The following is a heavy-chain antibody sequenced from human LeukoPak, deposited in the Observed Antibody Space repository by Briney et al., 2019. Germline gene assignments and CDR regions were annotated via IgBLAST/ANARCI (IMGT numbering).Heavy chain of an antibody. J-gene: IGHJ5*02. CDR3: AREVPYGDYQDGEGFDP. D-gene: IGHD4-17*01. CDR2: ISFDGSNI. V-gene: IGHV3-30*04. Sequence: GGSLRLSCAASGFIFSNYAMHWVRQAPGQGLDWVAVISFDGSNISYADSAKGRFTISRDNSKNTLYLQMHSLRAEDTALYYCAREVPYGDYQDGEGFDPWGQGTLVTVSS. CDR1: GFIFSNYA.